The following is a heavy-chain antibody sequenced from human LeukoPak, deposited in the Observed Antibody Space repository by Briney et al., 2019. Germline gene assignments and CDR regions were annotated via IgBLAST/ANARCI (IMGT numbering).Heavy chain of an antibody. J-gene: IGHJ4*02. D-gene: IGHD3-10*01. V-gene: IGHV3-66*04. CDR3: ARHVPVYYGSGSPTYYFDY. CDR2: IYSGGST. CDR1: GFTVSSNY. Sequence: PGGSLRLSCAASGFTVSSNYMCWGRQAPGKGLEWVSVIYSGGSTYDADSVKSRFTISRDNSKNTLYLQMNSLRAEDTPVYYCARHVPVYYGSGSPTYYFDYWGQGTLVTVSS.